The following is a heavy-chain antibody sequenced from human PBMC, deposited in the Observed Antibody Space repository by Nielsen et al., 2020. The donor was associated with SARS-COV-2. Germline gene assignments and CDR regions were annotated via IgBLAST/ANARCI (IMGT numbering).Heavy chain of an antibody. Sequence: GESLKISCAASGFIFSNALMTWVRQAPGKGLEWVGRIRSKADGGTTDYAAPVKGRFTISRDDSKNTLYLLMNNLRIEDTGVYYCTTNYDVLTGLESWGQGALVTVSS. D-gene: IGHD3-9*01. CDR2: IRSKADGGTT. J-gene: IGHJ4*02. V-gene: IGHV3-15*01. CDR1: GFIFSNAL. CDR3: TTNYDVLTGLES.